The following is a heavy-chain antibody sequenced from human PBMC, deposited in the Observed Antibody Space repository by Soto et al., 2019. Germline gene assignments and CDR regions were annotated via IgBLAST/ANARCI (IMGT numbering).Heavy chain of an antibody. D-gene: IGHD2-21*01. V-gene: IGHV4-61*01. J-gene: IGHJ6*02. Sequence: SETLSLTCTVSGGSVSSGSYYWSWIRQPPGKGLEWIGYIYYSGSTNYNPSLKSRVTISVDTSKNQFSLKLSSVTAADTAVYYCAIDSIDGEEDGYYYYYGMDVWGQGTTVTVSS. CDR3: AIDSIDGEEDGYYYYYGMDV. CDR1: GGSVSSGSYY. CDR2: IYYSGST.